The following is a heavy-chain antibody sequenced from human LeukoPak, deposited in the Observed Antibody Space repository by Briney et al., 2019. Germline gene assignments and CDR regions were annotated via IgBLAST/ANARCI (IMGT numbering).Heavy chain of an antibody. CDR1: GFTFSSYA. CDR3: AKAYSESTRGAFDI. J-gene: IGHJ3*02. CDR2: ISGSGGST. D-gene: IGHD1-26*01. V-gene: IGHV3-23*01. Sequence: GGSLRLSCAASGFTFSSYAMSWVRQAPGKGLEWVSAISGSGGSTYYADSVMGRFTISRDNSKNTVHLQMNSLRAEDTAVYYCAKAYSESTRGAFDIWGQGTMITVSS.